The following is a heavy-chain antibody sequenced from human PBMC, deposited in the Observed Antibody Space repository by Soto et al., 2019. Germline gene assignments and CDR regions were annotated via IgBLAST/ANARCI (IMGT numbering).Heavy chain of an antibody. CDR3: ARGGTILGSGRLRVIGYYYGMDV. J-gene: IGHJ6*02. Sequence: QVQLVESGGGVVQPGRSLRLSCAASGFTFSSYAMHWVRQAPGKGLEWVAVISYDGSNKYYADSVKGRFTISRDNSKNTLYLKMNSMGAEDTAVYYCARGGTILGSGRLRVIGYYYGMDVWGQGTTVTASS. V-gene: IGHV3-30-3*01. CDR1: GFTFSSYA. D-gene: IGHD3-10*01. CDR2: ISYDGSNK.